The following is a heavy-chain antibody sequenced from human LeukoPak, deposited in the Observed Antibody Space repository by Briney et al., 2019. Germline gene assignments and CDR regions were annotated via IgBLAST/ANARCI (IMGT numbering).Heavy chain of an antibody. CDR1: GYTFTGYY. Sequence: ASVKVSCKASGYTFTGYYMHWVRQAPGQGLEWMGWINPNSGGTNYAQKFQGRVTMTEDTSTDTAYMELSSLRSEDTAVYYCATGHSGSSLHFDYWGQGTLVTVSS. J-gene: IGHJ4*02. V-gene: IGHV1-2*02. CDR2: INPNSGGT. CDR3: ATGHSGSSLHFDY. D-gene: IGHD1-26*01.